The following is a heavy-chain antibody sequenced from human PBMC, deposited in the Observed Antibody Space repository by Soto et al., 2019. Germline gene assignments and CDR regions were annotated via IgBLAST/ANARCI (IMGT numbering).Heavy chain of an antibody. J-gene: IGHJ6*02. D-gene: IGHD3-16*01. CDR1: GFTFTKSA. CDR2: SSVHGEKT. CDR3: VKDRGVNWGFDGMYV. Sequence: PGGSLRLSCSTSGFTFTKSAMHWVRQAPRKGLEYVSGSSVHGEKTYYADSVKGRVIISSDSSKNTLYLQMSSLRVDDTAVYYCVKDRGVNWGFDGMYVCGQGTTVTVSS. V-gene: IGHV3-64D*06.